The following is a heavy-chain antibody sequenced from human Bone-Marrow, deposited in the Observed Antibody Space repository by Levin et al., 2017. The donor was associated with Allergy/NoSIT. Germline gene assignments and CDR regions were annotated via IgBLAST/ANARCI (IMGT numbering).Heavy chain of an antibody. CDR3: AKDRTGTTSPYYYYYGMDV. Sequence: PGGSLRLSCAASGFTFSSYGMHWVRQAPGKGLEWVAVISYDGSNKYYADSVKGRFTISRDNSKNTLYLQMNSLRAEDTAVYYCAKDRTGTTSPYYYYYGMDVWGQGTTVTVSS. CDR2: ISYDGSNK. D-gene: IGHD1-1*01. CDR1: GFTFSSYG. V-gene: IGHV3-30*18. J-gene: IGHJ6*02.